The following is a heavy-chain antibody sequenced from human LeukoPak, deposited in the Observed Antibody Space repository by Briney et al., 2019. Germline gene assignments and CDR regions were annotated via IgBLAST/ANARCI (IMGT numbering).Heavy chain of an antibody. CDR1: GFTITSYN. Sequence: GGSLRLSCVASGFTITSYNMNWVRQAPGKGLEWVASITSGSDYIYYADSVKGRFTISRDNAKNSLYLQMNSLRAEDTAVYFCAGSITMIVDWFDPWGQGTLVTVSS. J-gene: IGHJ5*02. CDR2: ITSGSDYI. D-gene: IGHD3-22*01. CDR3: AGSITMIVDWFDP. V-gene: IGHV3-21*01.